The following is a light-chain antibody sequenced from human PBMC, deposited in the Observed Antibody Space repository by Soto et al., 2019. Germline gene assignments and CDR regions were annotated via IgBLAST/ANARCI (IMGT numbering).Light chain of an antibody. CDR3: QQYSDWFT. CDR1: QSVSSN. Sequence: EIVMTQSPATLSVSPGESATLSCRASQSVSSNLAWYQQKPGQAPRLLIYGASTRATGIAARFSGSGSGTEFTLTISSLQSEDFAVYYCQQYSDWFTFRQGTKLAIK. CDR2: GAS. V-gene: IGKV3-15*01. J-gene: IGKJ2*01.